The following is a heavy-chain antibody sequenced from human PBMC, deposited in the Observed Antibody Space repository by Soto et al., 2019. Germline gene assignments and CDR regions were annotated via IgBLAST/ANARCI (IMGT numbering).Heavy chain of an antibody. CDR1: GYTFTSYG. CDR2: ISAYNGNT. CDR3: ARVVLWFGELSRFDP. D-gene: IGHD3-10*01. J-gene: IGHJ5*02. V-gene: IGHV1-18*01. Sequence: AXVKVSCKASGYTFTSYGISWVRQAPGQGLEWMGWISAYNGNTNYAQKLQGRVTMTTDTSTSTAYMELRSLRSDDTAVYYCARVVLWFGELSRFDPWGQGTLVTVAS.